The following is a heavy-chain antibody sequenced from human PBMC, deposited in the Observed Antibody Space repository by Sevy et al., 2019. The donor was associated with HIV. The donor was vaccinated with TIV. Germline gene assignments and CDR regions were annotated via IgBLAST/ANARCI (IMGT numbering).Heavy chain of an antibody. Sequence: ASVKVSCKASGYTFTGYYMHWVRQAPGQGLEWMGWINPNSGGTNYAQKFQGRVTMTRDTSISTVYMERSRLRSDDTAVYYWARELGGVVVVAAAATRASYGMDVWGQGTTVTVSS. CDR1: GYTFTGYY. CDR2: INPNSGGT. J-gene: IGHJ6*02. D-gene: IGHD2-15*01. CDR3: ARELGGVVVVAAAATRASYGMDV. V-gene: IGHV1-2*02.